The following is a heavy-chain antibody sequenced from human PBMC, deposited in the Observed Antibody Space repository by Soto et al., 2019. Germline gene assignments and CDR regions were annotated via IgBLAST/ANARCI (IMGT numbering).Heavy chain of an antibody. CDR1: GFTFSSYG. CDR2: ISYDGSNK. V-gene: IGHV3-30*18. CDR3: AKDSLPYYDILTGYLLNGMDV. J-gene: IGHJ6*02. D-gene: IGHD3-9*01. Sequence: QVQLVESGGGVVQPGRSLRLSCAASGFTFSSYGMHWVRQAPGKGLEWVAVISYDGSNKYYADSVKGRFTISRDNSKNTLYLQMNSLRAEDTAVYYCAKDSLPYYDILTGYLLNGMDVWGQGTTVTVSS.